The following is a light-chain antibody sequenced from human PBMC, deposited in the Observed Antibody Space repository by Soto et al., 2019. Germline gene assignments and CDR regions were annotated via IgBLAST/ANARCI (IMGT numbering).Light chain of an antibody. Sequence: QSVLTQPASVSGSPGQSITISYTGTASDVGAYDYVSWYQHHPGKPPKLLIFEVRDRPSGVSNRFSGSKSGNTASLTISGLQPEDEADYFCSSSTSSSTLVFGTVTKVTVL. CDR1: ASDVGAYDY. CDR3: SSSTSSSTLV. J-gene: IGLJ1*01. CDR2: EVR. V-gene: IGLV2-14*01.